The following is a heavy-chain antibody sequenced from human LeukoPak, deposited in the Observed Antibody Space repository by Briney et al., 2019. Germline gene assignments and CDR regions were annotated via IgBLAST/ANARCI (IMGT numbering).Heavy chain of an antibody. D-gene: IGHD6-13*01. CDR2: IYYSGST. CDR1: GGSISSSSYY. Sequence: SETLSLTCTVSGGSISSSSYYWGWIRQPPGKGLEWIGSIYYSGSTYYNPSLKSRVTISVDTSKNQFSLKLSSVTAADTAVYYCARGVSSSSWPLDYWGQGTLVTVSS. V-gene: IGHV4-39*07. CDR3: ARGVSSSSWPLDY. J-gene: IGHJ4*02.